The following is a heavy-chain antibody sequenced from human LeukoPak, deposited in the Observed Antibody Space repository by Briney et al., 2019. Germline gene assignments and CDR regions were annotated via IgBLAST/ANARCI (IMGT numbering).Heavy chain of an antibody. Sequence: SETLSLTCAVSGGSISSSNWWSWVRQPPGKGLEWIGEIYHSGSTYYNPSLKSRVTISVDTSKNQFSLKLSSVTAADTAVYYCARTYYDILTGHRGASDAFDIWGQGTMVTVSS. CDR3: ARTYYDILTGHRGASDAFDI. CDR1: GGSISSSNW. CDR2: IYHSGST. J-gene: IGHJ3*02. D-gene: IGHD3-9*01. V-gene: IGHV4-4*02.